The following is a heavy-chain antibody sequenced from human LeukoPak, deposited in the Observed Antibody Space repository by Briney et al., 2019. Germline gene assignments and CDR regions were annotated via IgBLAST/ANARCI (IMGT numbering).Heavy chain of an antibody. CDR1: EYTFTGYY. V-gene: IGHV1-2*02. D-gene: IGHD3-10*01. Sequence: ASVKVSCKASEYTFTGYYMHWVRQAPGQGLEWMGWINPNSGGTNYAQKFQGRVTMTRDTSISTAYMELSRLRSDDTAVYYCARDYDRYYYGSGSYGHWGQGTLVTVSS. CDR2: INPNSGGT. CDR3: ARDYDRYYYGSGSYGH. J-gene: IGHJ4*02.